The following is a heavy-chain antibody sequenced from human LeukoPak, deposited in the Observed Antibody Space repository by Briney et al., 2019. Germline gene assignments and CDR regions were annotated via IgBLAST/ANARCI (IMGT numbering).Heavy chain of an antibody. CDR2: IYHGGST. CDR3: ASRFDYGDFG. Sequence: PSQTLSLTCAVSGGSISSGGYSWSWIRQPPGKGLEWIGYIYHGGSTYYNPSLKSRVTISVDRSKNQFSLKLSSVTAADTAVYYCASRFDYGDFGWGQGTLVTVSS. D-gene: IGHD4-17*01. J-gene: IGHJ4*02. CDR1: GGSISSGGYS. V-gene: IGHV4-30-2*01.